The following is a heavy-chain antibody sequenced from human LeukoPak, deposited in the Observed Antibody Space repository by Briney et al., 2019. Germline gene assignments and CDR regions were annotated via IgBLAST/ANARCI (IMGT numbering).Heavy chain of an antibody. Sequence: PSETLSLTCTVSGGSISSGDYYWSWIRQPPGKGLEWIGYIYYSGSTYYNPSLKGRVTISGETSKNQFSLKLSSVTAADTAVYYCARDTITTVTGGYFDYWGQGTLVTVSS. J-gene: IGHJ4*02. CDR3: ARDTITTVTGGYFDY. CDR1: GGSISSGDYY. CDR2: IYYSGST. V-gene: IGHV4-30-4*08. D-gene: IGHD4-11*01.